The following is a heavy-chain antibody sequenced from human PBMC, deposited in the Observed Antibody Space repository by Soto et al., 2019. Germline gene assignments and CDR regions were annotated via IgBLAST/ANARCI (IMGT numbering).Heavy chain of an antibody. V-gene: IGHV3-15*01. Sequence: PGGSLRLSCAASGFTFSNAWMSWVRQAPGQGLEWVGRIKSKTDGGTTDYAAPVKGRFTISRDDSKNTLYLQMNSLKTEDTAVYYCTTPHSYCSSTSCYTYYYYGMDVWGQGTTVTVSS. CDR3: TTPHSYCSSTSCYTYYYYGMDV. J-gene: IGHJ6*02. CDR1: GFTFSNAW. D-gene: IGHD2-2*02. CDR2: IKSKTDGGTT.